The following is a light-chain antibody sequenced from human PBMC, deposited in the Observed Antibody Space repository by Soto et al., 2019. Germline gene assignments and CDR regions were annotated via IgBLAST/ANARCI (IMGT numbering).Light chain of an antibody. V-gene: IGKV3-15*01. J-gene: IGKJ1*01. CDR2: GAS. Sequence: EIVMTQSPATLSVSPGERATLSCRASQGVSSNLAWYQQRPGQAPRLLIYGASTRATDMPGTFSGRGSGTEFTLTISSLQSEDFALYYCQQYNDWPLTFGQGTKVDIK. CDR1: QGVSSN. CDR3: QQYNDWPLT.